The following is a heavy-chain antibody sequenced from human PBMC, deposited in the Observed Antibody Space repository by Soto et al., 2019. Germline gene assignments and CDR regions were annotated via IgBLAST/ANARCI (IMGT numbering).Heavy chain of an antibody. CDR3: ARDGSGHYESWFDP. J-gene: IGHJ5*02. D-gene: IGHD3-3*01. CDR2: IKQDGSEK. CDR1: GFTFSSYW. V-gene: IGHV3-7*01. Sequence: GGSLRLSCAASGFTFSSYWMSWVRQAPGKGLEWVANIKQDGSEKYYVDSVKGRFTISRDNAKNSLYLQMNSLRAEDTAVYYCARDGSGHYESWFDPWGQGTLVTVSS.